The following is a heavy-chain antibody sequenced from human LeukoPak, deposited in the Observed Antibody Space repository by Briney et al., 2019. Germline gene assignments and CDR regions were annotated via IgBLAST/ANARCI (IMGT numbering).Heavy chain of an antibody. CDR1: GFTFSSYG. D-gene: IGHD2-15*01. V-gene: IGHV3-33*01. CDR3: ARWDAYCTGGSCYFGGFAFDI. J-gene: IGHJ3*02. CDR2: IWYDGSNK. Sequence: GGSLRLSCAASGFTFSSYGMHWVRQAPGKGLEWVAVIWYDGSNKYYADSVKGRFTISRDNSKNTLYLQMNSLSAEDTAMYYCARWDAYCTGGSCYFGGFAFDIWGQGTVVTVSS.